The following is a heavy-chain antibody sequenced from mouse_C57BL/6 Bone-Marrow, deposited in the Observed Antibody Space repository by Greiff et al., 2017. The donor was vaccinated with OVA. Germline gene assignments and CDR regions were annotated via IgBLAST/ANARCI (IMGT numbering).Heavy chain of an antibody. J-gene: IGHJ1*03. V-gene: IGHV1-82*01. Sequence: VKLQQSGPELVKPGASVKISCKASGYAFSSSWMNWVKQRPGKGLEWIGRIYPGDGDTNYNGKFKGKATLTADKSSSTAYMQLSSLTSEDSAVYFCARWGNYGYWYFDVWGTGTTVTVSS. CDR1: GYAFSSSW. CDR3: ARWGNYGYWYFDV. D-gene: IGHD2-1*01. CDR2: IYPGDGDT.